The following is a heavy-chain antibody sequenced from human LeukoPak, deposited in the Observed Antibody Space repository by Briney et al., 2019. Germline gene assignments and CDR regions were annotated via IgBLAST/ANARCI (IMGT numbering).Heavy chain of an antibody. Sequence: SETLSLTSTVSGGSISSSSYYWGWIRQPPGKGLEWIGSIYYSGSTYYNPSLKSRVTISVDTSKNQFSLKLSSVTAADTAVYYCARRFRSISYYGMDVWGQGTTVTVSS. J-gene: IGHJ6*02. V-gene: IGHV4-39*01. CDR2: IYYSGST. CDR3: ARRFRSISYYGMDV. CDR1: GGSISSSSYY. D-gene: IGHD3-10*01.